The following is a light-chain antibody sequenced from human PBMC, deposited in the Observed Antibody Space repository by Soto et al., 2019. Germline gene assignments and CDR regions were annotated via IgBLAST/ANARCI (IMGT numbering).Light chain of an antibody. Sequence: QSVLTQPPSASGTPGQRVTISCSGSGSSIGTNTVNWYRQLPGTAPKLLIYGDNQRPSGVPDRFSGSKSGTSASLAISGLQSEDEGEYYCAAWDGRLNNVLFRGGTKVTVL. CDR1: GSSIGTNT. CDR2: GDN. CDR3: AAWDGRLNNVL. V-gene: IGLV1-44*01. J-gene: IGLJ2*01.